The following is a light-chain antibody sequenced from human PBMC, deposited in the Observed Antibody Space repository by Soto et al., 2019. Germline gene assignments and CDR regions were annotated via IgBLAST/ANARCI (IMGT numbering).Light chain of an antibody. J-gene: IGKJ5*01. Sequence: EIVLTQSPGTLSLSPGERATLSCRASQSVSSRLAWYQQRPGQAPRLLISGASSRATGIPDRFSGSGSGTDFTLTISRLGPEDFALYYCQHYAHNSPITFGQGTRLEIK. CDR2: GAS. CDR1: QSVSSR. CDR3: QHYAHNSPIT. V-gene: IGKV3-20*01.